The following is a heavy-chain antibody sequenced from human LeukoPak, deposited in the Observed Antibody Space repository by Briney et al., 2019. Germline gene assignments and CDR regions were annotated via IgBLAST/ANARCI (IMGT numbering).Heavy chain of an antibody. Sequence: GGSLRLSCTVSGFTFQTYSMNWVRQAPGKGLEWVSALSGSGGGTYYADSVKGRFTISRDNSKNTLYLQMNSLRAEDTAVYYCANNWNVDYWGQGTLVTVSS. J-gene: IGHJ4*02. V-gene: IGHV3-23*01. CDR3: ANNWNVDY. D-gene: IGHD1-20*01. CDR1: GFTFQTYS. CDR2: LSGSGGGT.